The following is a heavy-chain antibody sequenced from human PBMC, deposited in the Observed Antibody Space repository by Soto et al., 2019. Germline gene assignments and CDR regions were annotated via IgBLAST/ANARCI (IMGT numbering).Heavy chain of an antibody. CDR3: ARARVATGGYYYYYGMDV. CDR1: GYTFTSYY. J-gene: IGHJ6*02. Sequence: GASVKVSFKASGYTFTSYYMHWVRQAPGQGLEWMGIINPSGGSTSYAQKFQGRVTMTRDTSTSTVYMELSSLRSEDTAVYYCARARVATGGYYYYYGMDVWGQGTTVTVAS. V-gene: IGHV1-46*01. CDR2: INPSGGST. D-gene: IGHD5-12*01.